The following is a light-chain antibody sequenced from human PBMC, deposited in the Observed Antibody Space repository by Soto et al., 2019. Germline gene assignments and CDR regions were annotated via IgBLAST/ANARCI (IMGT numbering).Light chain of an antibody. V-gene: IGLV1-51*01. CDR3: GTWDSSLSAHV. CDR1: TSNIGNNY. J-gene: IGLJ1*01. CDR2: DTY. Sequence: QAVVTQPPSLSAAPGQTVTISCSGRTSNIGNNYVSWYRQLPGTAPKLLIYDTYKRPSGIPDRFSGSKSGTSATLVITGLQTGDEADHYCGTWDSSLSAHVFGPGTKLTVL.